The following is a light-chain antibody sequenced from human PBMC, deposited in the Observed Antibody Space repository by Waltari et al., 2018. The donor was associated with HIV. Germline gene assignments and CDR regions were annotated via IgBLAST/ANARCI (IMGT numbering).Light chain of an antibody. CDR3: QQYYSTPPT. V-gene: IGKV4-1*01. Sequence: DIVMTQSPDSLALSLGERATINCVSSQSSSYSSRHMDYLAWYQQKPGQSPKLLIYWASCRDYGVPDRFSGSGSGTDFTLTIDSLQSEDVAVYFCQQYYSTPPTFGRGTKVEIK. J-gene: IGKJ1*01. CDR2: WAS. CDR1: QSSSYSSRHMDY.